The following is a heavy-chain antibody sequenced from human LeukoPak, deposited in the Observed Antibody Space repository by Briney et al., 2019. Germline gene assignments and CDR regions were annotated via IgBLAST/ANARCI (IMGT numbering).Heavy chain of an antibody. CDR2: ISGSGGTT. CDR1: GFTFGNYA. V-gene: IGHV3-23*01. D-gene: IGHD6-19*01. Sequence: GGSLRLSCAASGFTFGNYAMSWVRQAPGKGLEWVSGISGSGGTTYYADSVKGRFTISRDNPENTLYLQMNSLRAEDTAVYYCAKISGYSSGWPYFDYWGQGTLVTVSS. CDR3: AKISGYSSGWPYFDY. J-gene: IGHJ4*02.